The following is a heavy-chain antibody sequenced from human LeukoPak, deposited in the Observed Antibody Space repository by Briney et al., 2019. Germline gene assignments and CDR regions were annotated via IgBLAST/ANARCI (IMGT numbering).Heavy chain of an antibody. V-gene: IGHV1-18*01. CDR2: ISAYNGNT. CDR3: ARDRDYGGNANFDY. CDR1: NYTFSSYG. D-gene: IGHD4-23*01. J-gene: IGHJ4*02. Sequence: ASVKVSCKASNYTFSSYGISWMRQAPGQGLEWMGWISAYNGNTNYAQKMQGRVTMTTDTSTSTAYMELRSLRSDDTAVYYCARDRDYGGNANFDYWGQGTLVTVSS.